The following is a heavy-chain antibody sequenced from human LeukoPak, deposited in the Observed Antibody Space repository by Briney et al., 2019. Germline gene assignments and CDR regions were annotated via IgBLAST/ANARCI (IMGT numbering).Heavy chain of an antibody. V-gene: IGHV4-4*02. CDR3: ARGRYDYVWGSYRYFDY. CDR1: GGSISSSNW. Sequence: PSETLSLTCAVSGGSISSSNWWSWVRQPPGKGLEWIGEIYHSGSTNYNPSLKSRVTISVDKSKNQFSLKLSSVTAADTAVYYCARGRYDYVWGSYRYFDYWGQGTLVTVSS. J-gene: IGHJ4*02. CDR2: IYHSGST. D-gene: IGHD3-16*02.